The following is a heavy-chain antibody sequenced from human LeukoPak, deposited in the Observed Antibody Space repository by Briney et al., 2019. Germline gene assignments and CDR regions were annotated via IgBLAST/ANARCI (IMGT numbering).Heavy chain of an antibody. CDR2: INHSGST. V-gene: IGHV4-34*01. Sequence: SETLSLTCAVYGGSFSGYYWSWIRQPPGKGLEWIGEINHSGSTNYNPSLKSRVTISVDTSKNQFSLKLSSVTAADTAVYYCARGWVAAAGYNWFDPWGHGTLVTVSS. CDR3: ARGWVAAAGYNWFDP. J-gene: IGHJ5*02. CDR1: GGSFSGYY. D-gene: IGHD6-13*01.